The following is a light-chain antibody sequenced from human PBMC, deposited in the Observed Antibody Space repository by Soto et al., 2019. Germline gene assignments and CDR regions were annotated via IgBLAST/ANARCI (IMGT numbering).Light chain of an antibody. CDR3: AAWDDSLSAVV. V-gene: IGLV1-47*02. CDR2: TND. J-gene: IGLJ2*01. CDR1: SSNIGSNY. Sequence: QSVLTQPPSASGTPGQRVTISCSGSSSNIGSNYVYWYHQLPGAAPRLLIYTNDHRPSGVPDRFSGSKSGTSASLAISGLRSEDEADYSCAAWDDSLSAVVFGGGTKLTVL.